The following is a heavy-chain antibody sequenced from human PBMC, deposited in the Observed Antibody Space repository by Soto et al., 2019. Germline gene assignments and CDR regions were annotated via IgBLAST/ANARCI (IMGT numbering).Heavy chain of an antibody. CDR2: ISSSGSTI. Sequence: EVQLVESGGGLVQPGGSLRLSCAASGFTFSSYEMNWVRQAPGKGLEWVSYISSSGSTIYYADSVKGRFTISRDNAKNSLYLQMNSLRAEDTAVYYCASLGSSSSPNYYYYYGMDVWGQGTTVTVS. CDR3: ASLGSSSSPNYYYYYGMDV. D-gene: IGHD6-6*01. CDR1: GFTFSSYE. J-gene: IGHJ6*02. V-gene: IGHV3-48*03.